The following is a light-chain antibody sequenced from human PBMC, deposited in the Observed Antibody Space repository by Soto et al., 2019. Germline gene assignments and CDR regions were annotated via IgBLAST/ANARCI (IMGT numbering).Light chain of an antibody. J-gene: IGLJ3*02. V-gene: IGLV1-40*01. CDR1: SSNIGAGYD. Sequence: QPVLTQPPSVSGAPGQRGTISCTGSSSNIGAGYDVHWYQQLPGTAPNLRIFGNNNRPSGVPDRFSGSKSGTSASRAITGLQAEYEADYYCQSYDSSLSGWVFGGGTKLTVL. CDR3: QSYDSSLSGWV. CDR2: GNN.